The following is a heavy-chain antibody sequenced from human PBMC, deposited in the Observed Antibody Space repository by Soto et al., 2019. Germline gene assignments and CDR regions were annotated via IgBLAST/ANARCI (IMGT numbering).Heavy chain of an antibody. Sequence: EVQLVESGGGLVQPGGSLRLSCAASGFTFSTSEMNWVRQAPGKGLEWVSHIRNSANTIHYADSVKGRFTISRDNAKNSLYLQMNSLRAEDTAVYYCARSRREWPEGAFDIWGQGTAVTVSS. V-gene: IGHV3-48*03. CDR3: ARSRREWPEGAFDI. J-gene: IGHJ3*02. CDR2: IRNSANTI. CDR1: GFTFSTSE. D-gene: IGHD3-3*01.